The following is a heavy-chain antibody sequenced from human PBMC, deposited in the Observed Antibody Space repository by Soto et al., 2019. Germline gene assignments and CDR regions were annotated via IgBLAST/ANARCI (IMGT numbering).Heavy chain of an antibody. CDR3: ARGAGGYYYMDV. Sequence: EVQLVESGGGLVQPWGSLRLSCAASGFTFSSYWMHWVRQAPGKGLVWVSRIYSDGSRTSYADSVKGRFTISRDNAKNTLYLQMDSLSPEDTAVYYCARGAGGYYYMDVWGKGTTVTVSS. J-gene: IGHJ6*03. CDR2: IYSDGSRT. V-gene: IGHV3-74*01. D-gene: IGHD3-10*01. CDR1: GFTFSSYW.